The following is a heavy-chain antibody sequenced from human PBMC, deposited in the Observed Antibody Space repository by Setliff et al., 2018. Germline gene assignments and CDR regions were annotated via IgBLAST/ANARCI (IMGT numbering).Heavy chain of an antibody. CDR1: GGSISSSSYY. J-gene: IGHJ4*02. D-gene: IGHD3-3*01. CDR2: IYYSGRT. CDR3: ARRATYYNFWSGYYDY. Sequence: SETLSLTCTVSGGSISSSSYYWGWIRQPPGKGLEWIGSIYYSGRTYYNPSLKSRVTISVDTSKNQFSLKLSSVTAADTAVYYCARRATYYNFWSGYYDYWGQGTLVTVSS. V-gene: IGHV4-39*07.